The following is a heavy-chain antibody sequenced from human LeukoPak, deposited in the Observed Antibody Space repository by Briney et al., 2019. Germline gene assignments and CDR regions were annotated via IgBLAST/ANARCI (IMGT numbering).Heavy chain of an antibody. J-gene: IGHJ3*01. CDR1: GFSFRSCW. D-gene: IGHD3-3*01. CDR2: INGDGSTT. V-gene: IGHV3-74*01. CDR3: ASLVGGYYPPVEAFDV. Sequence: GGSLRLSCAASGFSFRSCWMHWVRQAPGKELVWVSRINGDGSTTNYADSVRGRFTISRDNAKNTLYLQMNSLRADGSAVYFCASLVGGYYPPVEAFDVWGQGTMVTVSS.